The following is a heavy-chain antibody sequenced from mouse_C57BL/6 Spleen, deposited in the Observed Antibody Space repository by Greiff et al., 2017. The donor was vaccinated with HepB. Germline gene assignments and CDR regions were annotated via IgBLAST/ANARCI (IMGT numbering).Heavy chain of an antibody. CDR1: GFTFSDYY. CDR3: ARPYYYGSRYFDV. Sequence: EVQGVESGGGLVQPGGSLKLSCAASGFTFSDYYMYWVRQTPEKRLEWVAYISNGGGSTYYPDTVKGRFTISRDNAKNTLYLQMSRLKSEDTAMYYCARPYYYGSRYFDVWGTGTTVTVSS. V-gene: IGHV5-12*01. CDR2: ISNGGGST. J-gene: IGHJ1*03. D-gene: IGHD1-1*01.